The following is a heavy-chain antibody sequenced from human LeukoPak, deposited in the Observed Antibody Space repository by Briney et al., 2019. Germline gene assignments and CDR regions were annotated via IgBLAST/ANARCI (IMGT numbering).Heavy chain of an antibody. J-gene: IGHJ5*02. D-gene: IGHD4-17*01. V-gene: IGHV3-74*01. CDR2: ITGDGSDI. CDR3: ARDAYTTTSNWLDP. CDR1: GFTLNKYW. Sequence: PGGSLRLSCEASGFTLNKYWMHWVRQAPGKGLVWVSRITGDGSDIACADSVKGRFTVSRDDAKNTLFLQMTSLRVEDTAIYYCARDAYTTTSNWLDPWGQGTLVTASS.